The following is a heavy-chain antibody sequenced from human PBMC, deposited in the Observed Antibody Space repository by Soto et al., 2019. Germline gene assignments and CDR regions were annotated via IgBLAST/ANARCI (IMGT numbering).Heavy chain of an antibody. J-gene: IGHJ4*02. Sequence: SETLSLTCTVSGGSISSSSYYWGWIRQPPGKGLEWIGSIYYSGSTYYNPSLKSRVTISVDTSKNQFSLKLSSVTAADTAVYYCARHVIVWGGRLYYFDYWGQGTLVTVSS. CDR1: GGSISSSSYY. V-gene: IGHV4-39*01. D-gene: IGHD6-25*01. CDR2: IYYSGST. CDR3: ARHVIVWGGRLYYFDY.